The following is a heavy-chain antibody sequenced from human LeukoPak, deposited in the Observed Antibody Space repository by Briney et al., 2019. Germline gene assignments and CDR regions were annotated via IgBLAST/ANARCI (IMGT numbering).Heavy chain of an antibody. CDR1: GFTFSSYG. V-gene: IGHV3-30*02. D-gene: IGHD1-26*01. CDR3: ASRRGSNRPFDY. J-gene: IGHJ4*02. CDR2: IRFDGSNT. Sequence: GGSLRLSCAASGFTFSSYGMHWVRQAPGKGLEWVAFIRFDGSNTYYADSVKGRFTISRDNSKNTLYLQMNSLTAEDSAVYYCASRRGSNRPFDYWGQGTLVTVSS.